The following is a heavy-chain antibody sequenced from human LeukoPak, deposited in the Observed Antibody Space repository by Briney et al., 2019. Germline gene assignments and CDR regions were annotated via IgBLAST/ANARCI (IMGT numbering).Heavy chain of an antibody. CDR3: AKEEGHCSSTSCSLDS. CDR2: ISYDGSNK. CDR1: GFTFTGYG. J-gene: IGHJ4*02. V-gene: IGHV3-30*18. D-gene: IGHD2-2*01. Sequence: GGSLRLSCVASGFTFTGYGMHWVRQAPGKGLDWVTVISYDGSNKYYADSVKGRFTISRDISKNTLYLQMNSLRAGDTAVYYCAKEEGHCSSTSCSLDSWGQGTLVTVSS.